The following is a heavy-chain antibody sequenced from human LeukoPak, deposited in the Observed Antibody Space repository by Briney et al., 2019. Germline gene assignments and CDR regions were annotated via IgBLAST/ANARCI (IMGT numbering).Heavy chain of an antibody. CDR3: ARESMGADYYDSSGFQNWFDP. D-gene: IGHD3-22*01. CDR2: INTNTGNP. Sequence: GASVEVSCKASGYTFTSYAMNWVRQAPGQGLEWMGWINTNTGNPTYAQGFTGRFVFSLDTSVSTAYLQISSLKAEDTAVYYCARESMGADYYDSSGFQNWFDPWGQGTLVTVSS. CDR1: GYTFTSYA. V-gene: IGHV7-4-1*02. J-gene: IGHJ5*02.